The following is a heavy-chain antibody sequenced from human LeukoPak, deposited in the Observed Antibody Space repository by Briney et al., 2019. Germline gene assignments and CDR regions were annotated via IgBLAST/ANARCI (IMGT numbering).Heavy chain of an antibody. J-gene: IGHJ3*02. CDR1: GGSISRSN. CDR2: ISGSGGST. V-gene: IGHV3-23*01. CDR3: AKSITVTTRNAFDI. Sequence: PSETLSLTCAVSGGSISRSNWWGWVGQAPGKGLEGVSAISGSGGSTYYADSVKGRFTISRDNSKNTLYLQMNSLRAEDTAVYYCAKSITVTTRNAFDIWGQGTMVTVSS. D-gene: IGHD4-17*01.